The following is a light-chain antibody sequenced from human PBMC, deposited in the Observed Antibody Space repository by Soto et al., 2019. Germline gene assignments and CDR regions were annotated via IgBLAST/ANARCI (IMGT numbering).Light chain of an antibody. Sequence: QAVVTXEPSXXXXXXGTVTLTCGSXXXGVTNDHYPYWIQQKPGQAPTTLIFDTNDRHSWTPVRFSGSLLGGKAALTLLGAQPEDEGDYYCFLHYNGPGLFGGGTKVTVL. CDR1: XXGVTNDHY. J-gene: IGLJ3*02. CDR3: FLHYNGPGL. CDR2: DTN. V-gene: IGLV7-46*02.